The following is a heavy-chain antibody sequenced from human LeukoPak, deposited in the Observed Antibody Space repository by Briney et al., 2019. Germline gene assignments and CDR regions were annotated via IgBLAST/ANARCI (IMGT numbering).Heavy chain of an antibody. D-gene: IGHD4-23*01. CDR3: ARVRWELLLDAFDI. J-gene: IGHJ3*02. CDR1: GYTFTGYY. Sequence: VASVKVSCKASGYTFTGYYMHWVRQAPGQGLEWVGWINPNNGGTRYAQQFEGRVTLTRDTSISTAYMELSSLRSDDTAVYFCARVRWELLLDAFDIWGQGTMVSVSS. CDR2: INPNNGGT. V-gene: IGHV1-2*02.